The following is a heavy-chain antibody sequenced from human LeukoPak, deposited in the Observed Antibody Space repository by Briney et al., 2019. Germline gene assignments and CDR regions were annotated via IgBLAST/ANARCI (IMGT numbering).Heavy chain of an antibody. CDR1: GGSFSGYY. CDR3: ARAPYRVGFSYYDYVWGSYRDYFDY. D-gene: IGHD3-16*02. CDR2: INHSGST. J-gene: IGHJ4*02. Sequence: SETLSLTCAVYGGSFSGYYWSWIRQPPRKGLEWIGEINHSGSTNYNPSLKSRVTISVDTSKNQFSLKLSSVTAADTAVYYCARAPYRVGFSYYDYVWGSYRDYFDYWGQGTLVTVSS. V-gene: IGHV4-34*01.